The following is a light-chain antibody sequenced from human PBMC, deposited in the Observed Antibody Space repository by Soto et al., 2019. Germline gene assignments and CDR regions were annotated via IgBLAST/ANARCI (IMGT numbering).Light chain of an antibody. V-gene: IGKV3-11*01. CDR1: QTINKD. CDR2: DSS. Sequence: DIVLTQSPATLSLSPGERATLSCRASQTINKDLNWYQQTPGQAPRLLIYDSSNRATGIPARFSGSGSGTDFTLTISSLEPEDFAVYYCQHRHTWPFTFGPGIKVDIK. J-gene: IGKJ3*01. CDR3: QHRHTWPFT.